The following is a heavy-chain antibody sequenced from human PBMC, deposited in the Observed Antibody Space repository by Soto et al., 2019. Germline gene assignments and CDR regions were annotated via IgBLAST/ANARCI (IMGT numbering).Heavy chain of an antibody. V-gene: IGHV3-23*01. CDR1: EFTFSTYA. CDR3: AKSGRDYDFWSGYPSSADY. D-gene: IGHD3-3*01. CDR2: ISGSGGST. J-gene: IGHJ4*02. Sequence: PGGSLRLSCSASEFTFSTYAMSWVRQAPGKGLEWVSAISGSGGSTYYADSVKGRFTISRDNSKNTLYLQMNSLRAEDTAVYYCAKSGRDYDFWSGYPSSADYWGQGTLVTVSS.